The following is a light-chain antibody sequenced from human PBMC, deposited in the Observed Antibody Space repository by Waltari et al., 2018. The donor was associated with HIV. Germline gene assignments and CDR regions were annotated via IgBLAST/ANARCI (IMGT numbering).Light chain of an antibody. CDR1: SVRSSY. CDR3: NSRDSSGHWF. Sequence: SSELAQDPAVSVALGQTVRITFQGDSVRSSYASWYQQKPGQAPVLVVYGENNRPSGIPDRFSGSSSGNTASLTIAGAQAEDEADYYCNSRDSSGHWFFGGGTKVTVL. CDR2: GEN. V-gene: IGLV3-19*01. J-gene: IGLJ3*02.